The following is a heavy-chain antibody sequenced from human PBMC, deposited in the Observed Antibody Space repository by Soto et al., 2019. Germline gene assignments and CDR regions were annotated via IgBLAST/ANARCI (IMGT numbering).Heavy chain of an antibody. J-gene: IGHJ4*02. CDR3: ARVDFGGNSYYFDY. V-gene: IGHV3-33*01. D-gene: IGHD1-7*01. CDR1: GFTFSDDC. CDR2: VWFDGSIQ. Sequence: PGGSLRLSCVASGFTFSDDCIHWVRQAPDKGLEWVAVVWFDGSIQYYGDSVKGRFTISRDNSNNTVDLQMNNLRAEDTAVYYCARVDFGGNSYYFDYWGQGTPVTVSS.